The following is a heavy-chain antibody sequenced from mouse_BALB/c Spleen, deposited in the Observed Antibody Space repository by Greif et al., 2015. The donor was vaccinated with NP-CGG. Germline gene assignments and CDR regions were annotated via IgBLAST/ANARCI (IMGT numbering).Heavy chain of an antibody. CDR2: IAPANGDI. CDR3: SNAYYMSLGFSD. CDR1: GFTIKDTY. Sequence: VQLKHSGAEIVKPGASVKLSCTASGFTIKDTYMHWVKQRPEQGLEWIGRIAPANGDIKYDPKFQGKATITVYTSSNTAPLHLSCLTSEVTAVYYCSNAYYMSLGFSDCVQCTLVTVSA. J-gene: IGHJ3*01. D-gene: IGHD2-12*01. V-gene: IGHV14-3*02.